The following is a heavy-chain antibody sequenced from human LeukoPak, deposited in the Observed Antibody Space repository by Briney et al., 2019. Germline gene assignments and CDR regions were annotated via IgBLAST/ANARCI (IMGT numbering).Heavy chain of an antibody. J-gene: IGHJ5*02. V-gene: IGHV3-30-3*01. CDR1: GFTFSSYA. CDR2: ISYDGSNK. CDR3: ARDSSSWTGWFDP. Sequence: QPGGSLRLSCAASGFTFSSYAMHWVRQAPGKGLEWVAVISYDGSNKYYADSVKGRFTISRDNSKNTLYLQMNSLRAEDTAVYYCARDSSSWTGWFDPWGQGTLVTVSS. D-gene: IGHD6-13*01.